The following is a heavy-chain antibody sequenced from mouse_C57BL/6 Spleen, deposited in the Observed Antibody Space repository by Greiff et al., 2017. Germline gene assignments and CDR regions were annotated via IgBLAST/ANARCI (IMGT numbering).Heavy chain of an antibody. Sequence: VQLQQSGAELVRPGTSVKVSCKASGYAFTNYLIEWVKQRPGQGLEWIGVINPGSGGTNYNEKFKGKATLTADKSSSTAYMQLSSLTSEDSAVYFCARWSYYGSSLYYFDYWGQGTTLTVSS. CDR2: INPGSGGT. D-gene: IGHD1-1*01. V-gene: IGHV1-54*01. J-gene: IGHJ2*01. CDR1: GYAFTNYL. CDR3: ARWSYYGSSLYYFDY.